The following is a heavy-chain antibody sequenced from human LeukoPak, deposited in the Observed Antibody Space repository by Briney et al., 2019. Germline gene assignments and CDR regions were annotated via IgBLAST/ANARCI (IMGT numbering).Heavy chain of an antibody. D-gene: IGHD7-27*01. Sequence: HPGGSLRLSCAASGSTFTFYAMSWVRQAPGKGLEWVSVISGSGGSTYYADSVKGRFTISRDNSKNTLYLQMNSLRAEDTAVYYCAKDINWGSRADPPYYFDYWGQGTLVTVSS. CDR2: ISGSGGST. CDR1: GSTFTFYA. J-gene: IGHJ4*02. CDR3: AKDINWGSRADPPYYFDY. V-gene: IGHV3-23*01.